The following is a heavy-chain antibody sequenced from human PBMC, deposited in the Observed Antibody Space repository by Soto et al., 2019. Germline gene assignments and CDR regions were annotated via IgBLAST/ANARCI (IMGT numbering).Heavy chain of an antibody. CDR3: ARRMGIVADYMDV. CDR2: IYYSGST. V-gene: IGHV4-59*08. Sequence: SETLSLTCTVSGGSISSYYWSWIRQPPGKGLEWIGYIYYSGSTNYNPSLKSRVTISVDTSKNQFSLKLSSVTAADTAVYYCARRMGIVADYMDVWGKGTTVTVSS. D-gene: IGHD5-12*01. J-gene: IGHJ6*03. CDR1: GGSISSYY.